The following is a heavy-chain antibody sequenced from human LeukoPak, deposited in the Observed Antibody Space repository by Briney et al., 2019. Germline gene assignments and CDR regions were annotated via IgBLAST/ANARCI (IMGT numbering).Heavy chain of an antibody. CDR2: ISGDGGST. D-gene: IGHD6-13*01. V-gene: IGHV3-43*02. CDR3: AKDIFPGQPLAFDY. Sequence: GGALRLSCAASGFTFDDYAMHWGRQAPGKGLEWVSLISGDGGSTYYADSVKGRFTISRDNSKNSLYLQMNSLRTEDTALYYCAKDIFPGQPLAFDYWGQGTLVTVSS. CDR1: GFTFDDYA. J-gene: IGHJ4*02.